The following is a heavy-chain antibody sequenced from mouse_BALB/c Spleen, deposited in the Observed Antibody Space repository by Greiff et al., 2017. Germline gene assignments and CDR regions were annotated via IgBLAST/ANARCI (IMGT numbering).Heavy chain of an antibody. CDR1: GYTFTSYW. CDR2: IYPGNSDT. CDR3: TRGGPYYRLGYYAMDY. V-gene: IGHV1-5*01. D-gene: IGHD2-14*01. Sequence: EVQLQESGAELMKPGASVKMSCKASGYTFTSYWMHWVKQRPGQGLEWIGAIYPGNSDTSYNQKFKGKAKLTAVTSTSTAYMELSSLTNEDSAVYYCTRGGPYYRLGYYAMDYWGQGTSVTVSS. J-gene: IGHJ4*01.